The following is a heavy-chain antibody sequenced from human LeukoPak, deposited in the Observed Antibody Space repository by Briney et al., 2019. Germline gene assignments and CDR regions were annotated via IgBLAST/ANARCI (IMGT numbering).Heavy chain of an antibody. J-gene: IGHJ6*03. CDR3: ARGKKDIVLMVYATTKYYYYYYMDV. V-gene: IGHV1-8*03. Sequence: ASVKVSCKASGYTFTSYDINWVRQAPGQGLEWMGWMNPNSGNTGYAQKFQGRVTITRNTSISTAYMELSSLRSEDTAVYYCARGKKDIVLMVYATTKYYYYYYMDVWGKGTTATVSS. CDR1: GYTFTSYD. D-gene: IGHD2-8*01. CDR2: MNPNSGNT.